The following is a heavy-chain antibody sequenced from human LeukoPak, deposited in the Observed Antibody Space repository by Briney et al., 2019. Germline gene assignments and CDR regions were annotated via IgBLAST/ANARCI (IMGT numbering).Heavy chain of an antibody. CDR3: ATSHGWSPDH. J-gene: IGHJ4*02. Sequence: GGSLRLSCAASGFTFDNYFMHWVRQAPGKGLEWVSFISGDGGTTYYRDSVKGRFTISRDNSKNSLYQQLESLRADDTALYFCATSHGWSPDHWGQGTLVTVSS. V-gene: IGHV3-43*02. D-gene: IGHD6-19*01. CDR1: GFTFDNYF. CDR2: ISGDGGTT.